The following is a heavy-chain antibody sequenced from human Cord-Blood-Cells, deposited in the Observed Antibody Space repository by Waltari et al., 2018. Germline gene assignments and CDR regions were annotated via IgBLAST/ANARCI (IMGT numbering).Heavy chain of an antibody. CDR3: ARDKGYCSSTSCYVWYFDL. Sequence: QVQLQESGPGLVKPSETLSLTCTVSGGSISSYYWSWIRQPAGKGLEWLGRIYTSGSTNYNPSLKSRVTMSVDTSKNQFSLKLSSVTSADTAVYYCARDKGYCSSTSCYVWYFDLWGRGTLVTVSS. V-gene: IGHV4-4*07. CDR1: GGSISSYY. D-gene: IGHD2-2*01. J-gene: IGHJ2*01. CDR2: IYTSGST.